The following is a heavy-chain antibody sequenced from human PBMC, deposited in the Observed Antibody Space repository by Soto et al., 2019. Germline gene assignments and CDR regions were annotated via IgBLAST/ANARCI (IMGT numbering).Heavy chain of an antibody. J-gene: IGHJ4*02. D-gene: IGHD6-19*01. CDR2: IIPIFGTP. Sequence: SVKVSCKASGGTFNSYAIAWVRQAPGHGLEWMGGIIPIFGTPHYAQKFQGRVTITADESTSTAYMELSSLRSDDTAVYYCAGGSSGWYLFDYWGQGTLVTVSS. V-gene: IGHV1-69*13. CDR3: AGGSSGWYLFDY. CDR1: GGTFNSYA.